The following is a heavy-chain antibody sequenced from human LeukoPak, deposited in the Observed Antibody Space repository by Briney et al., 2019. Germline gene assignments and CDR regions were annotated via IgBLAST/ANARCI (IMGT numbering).Heavy chain of an antibody. Sequence: GGSLRLSCGASGFTFSSFVMSWVRQTPGKGLGWVATITAGGRNTYYADSVKGRFTISRDNSKNTLYLQMSSLRAEDTAVYYCVKGGITIFGVEKVWFDPWGQGTLVTVSS. CDR3: VKGGITIFGVEKVWFDP. D-gene: IGHD3-3*01. CDR1: GFTFSSFV. CDR2: ITAGGRNT. J-gene: IGHJ5*02. V-gene: IGHV3-23*01.